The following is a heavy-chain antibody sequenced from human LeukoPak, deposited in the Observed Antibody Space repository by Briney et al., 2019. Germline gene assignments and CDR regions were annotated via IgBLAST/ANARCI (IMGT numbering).Heavy chain of an antibody. J-gene: IGHJ4*02. V-gene: IGHV3-30*18. D-gene: IGHD6-25*01. Sequence: GRSLRLSCAASGFTFSSYGMHWVRQAPGKGLEWVAVISYDGSNKYYADSVKGRFTISRDNSKNTLYLRMNSLRAEDTAVYYCAKEYMSGGGGPAGFDYWGQGTLVTVSS. CDR3: AKEYMSGGGGPAGFDY. CDR2: ISYDGSNK. CDR1: GFTFSSYG.